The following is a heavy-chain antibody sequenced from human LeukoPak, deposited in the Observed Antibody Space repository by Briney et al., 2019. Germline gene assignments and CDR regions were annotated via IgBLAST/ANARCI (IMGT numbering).Heavy chain of an antibody. D-gene: IGHD6-13*01. Sequence: ETPSLTCAVYGVSFSGYYWSWVRQAPGKGLEWVSSISSSSSYIYYADSVKGRFTISRDNAKNSLYLQMNSLRAEDTAVYYCARDSWSRSSSWYGYWGQGTLVTVSS. V-gene: IGHV3-21*01. CDR2: ISSSSSYI. J-gene: IGHJ4*02. CDR1: GVSFSGYY. CDR3: ARDSWSRSSSWYGY.